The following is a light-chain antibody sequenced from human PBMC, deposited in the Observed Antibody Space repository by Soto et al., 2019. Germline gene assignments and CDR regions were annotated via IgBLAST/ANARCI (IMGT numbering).Light chain of an antibody. J-gene: IGKJ1*01. CDR1: QDISNY. CDR3: QQYDTLRA. Sequence: DIQMTQSPSSLSASVGDRVTITCQASQDISNYLNWYQQKPGKAPKLLIYEASNLETGVPSRFSGSGSGTDFSFTISSLQPEDIATYYCQQYDTLRAFGQGTKVDI. V-gene: IGKV1-33*01. CDR2: EAS.